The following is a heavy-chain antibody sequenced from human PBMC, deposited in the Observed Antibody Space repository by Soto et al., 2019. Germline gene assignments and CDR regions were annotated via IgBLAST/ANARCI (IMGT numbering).Heavy chain of an antibody. CDR2: ISGSGDST. Sequence: EVQLLESGGGLVQPGGSLRLSCVASGFTFSSYAMSWVRQAPGKGLEWVSVISGSGDSTYYEDSVRGRFTISRDNSKNPLYLQMNSLRAEDTAVYYCVKYRDGAAAGANQFYGMDVWGQGTTVTVSS. J-gene: IGHJ6*02. CDR3: VKYRDGAAAGANQFYGMDV. D-gene: IGHD6-13*01. CDR1: GFTFSSYA. V-gene: IGHV3-23*01.